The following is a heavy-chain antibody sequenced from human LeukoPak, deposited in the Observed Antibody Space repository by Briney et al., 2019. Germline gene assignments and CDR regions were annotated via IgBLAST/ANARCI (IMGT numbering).Heavy chain of an antibody. CDR2: INSDGSST. Sequence: GGSLRLSCAASGFTFSSYWMHWVRQAPGKGLVWVSRINSDGSSTSYADSVKGRFTISRDNAKNTLYLQMNSLRAEDTAVYYCARLTGYSDGMDVWGQGTTVTVSS. V-gene: IGHV3-74*01. D-gene: IGHD1-26*01. CDR1: GFTFSSYW. J-gene: IGHJ6*02. CDR3: ARLTGYSDGMDV.